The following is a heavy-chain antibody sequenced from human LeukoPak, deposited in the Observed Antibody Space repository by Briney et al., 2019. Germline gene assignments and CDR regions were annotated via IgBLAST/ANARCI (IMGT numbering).Heavy chain of an antibody. D-gene: IGHD6-13*01. CDR2: INPSGGST. J-gene: IGHJ6*02. V-gene: IGHV1-46*01. CDR1: GYTFTSYD. CDR3: TRDITAAAGVYYGLDV. Sequence: GASVKVSCKASGYTFTSYDINWVRQAPGQGLEWMGIINPSGGSTSYAQKFQGRVTMTRDTSTTTLYMELSSLRSEDTAVYYCTRDITAAAGVYYGLDVWGQGTTVTVSS.